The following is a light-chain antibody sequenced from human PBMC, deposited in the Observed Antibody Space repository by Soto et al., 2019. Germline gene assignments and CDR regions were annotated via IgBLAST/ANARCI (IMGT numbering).Light chain of an antibody. CDR3: QQYGGSPGT. CDR1: QSVSSN. CDR2: DAS. Sequence: DIVMAQSTATLSVSPGERATLSCRASQSVSSNLAWYQQKPGQAPRLLIYDASSRATGVPDRFSGSGSGTDFTLTISRLEPEDFAVYYCQQYGGSPGTLGQGTKVDIK. J-gene: IGKJ1*01. V-gene: IGKV3-20*01.